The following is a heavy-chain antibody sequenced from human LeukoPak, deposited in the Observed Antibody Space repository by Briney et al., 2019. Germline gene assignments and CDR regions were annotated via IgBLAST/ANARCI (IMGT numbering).Heavy chain of an antibody. J-gene: IGHJ4*02. Sequence: GGSLRLSRAASGFTFSSYHMDWVRQAPGKGLEWVSAISSSSYIYYADSVKGRFTISRDNAKNSLYLQMNSLRAEDTAVYYCARVGFSYGSGSYYPFDYWGQGTLVTVSS. CDR2: ISSSSYI. CDR3: ARVGFSYGSGSYYPFDY. V-gene: IGHV3-21*01. D-gene: IGHD3-10*01. CDR1: GFTFSSYH.